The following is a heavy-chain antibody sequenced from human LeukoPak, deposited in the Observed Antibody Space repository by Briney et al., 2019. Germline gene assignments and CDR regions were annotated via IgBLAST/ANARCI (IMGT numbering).Heavy chain of an antibody. CDR2: IYYSGST. V-gene: IGHV4-30-4*01. CDR1: GGSISSGDYY. Sequence: SQTLSPTCTVSGGSISSGDYYWSWIRQPPGKGLEWIGYIYYSGSTYYNPSLKSRVTISVDTSKNQFSLKLSSVTAADTAVYYCARVIVSPPKNDYYGSGSDWFDPWGQGTLVTVSS. D-gene: IGHD3-10*01. J-gene: IGHJ5*02. CDR3: ARVIVSPPKNDYYGSGSDWFDP.